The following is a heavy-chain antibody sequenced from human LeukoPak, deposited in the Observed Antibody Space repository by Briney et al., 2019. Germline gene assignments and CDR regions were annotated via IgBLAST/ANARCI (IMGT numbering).Heavy chain of an antibody. CDR3: ARARPIDY. J-gene: IGHJ4*02. CDR1: GFTFRTYA. Sequence: GGSLRLSCAASGFTFRTYAMHWVRQAPGKGLEWVAGLSNDGSRKYFADSVKGRFSISRDDSKNTLYLQMNSLRAEDTAVYYCARARPIDYWGQGTLVTVSS. CDR2: LSNDGSRK. V-gene: IGHV3-30-3*01.